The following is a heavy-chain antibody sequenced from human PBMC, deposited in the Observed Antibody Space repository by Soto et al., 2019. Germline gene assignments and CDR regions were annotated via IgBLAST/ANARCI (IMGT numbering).Heavy chain of an antibody. CDR3: ATMGTPATRLSDVDF. Sequence: QVQLQESGPGLVKPSQTLSLTCTVSGGSISSGNYYWSWIRQPPGKGLEWIGFISYSGSTYYNLSLKSRSTLPVATSKNQFSLNLSFVPAADTAVYYCATMGTPATRLSDVDFWGQGTLVTVSS. V-gene: IGHV4-30-4*01. CDR2: ISYSGST. CDR1: GGSISSGNYY. J-gene: IGHJ4*02. D-gene: IGHD2-15*01.